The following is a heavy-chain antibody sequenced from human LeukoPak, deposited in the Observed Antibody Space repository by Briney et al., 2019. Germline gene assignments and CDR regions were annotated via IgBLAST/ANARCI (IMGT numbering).Heavy chain of an antibody. V-gene: IGHV4-34*01. CDR2: INHSGST. CDR3: ARGPGLAYSSSWAGYGTSLDY. J-gene: IGHJ4*02. D-gene: IGHD6-13*01. Sequence: PSETLSLTCAVYGGSFSGYYWSWIRQPPGKGLEWIGEINHSGSTNYNPSLKSRVTISVDTSKNQFSLELSSVTAADTAVYYCARGPGLAYSSSWAGYGTSLDYWGQGTLVTVSS. CDR1: GGSFSGYY.